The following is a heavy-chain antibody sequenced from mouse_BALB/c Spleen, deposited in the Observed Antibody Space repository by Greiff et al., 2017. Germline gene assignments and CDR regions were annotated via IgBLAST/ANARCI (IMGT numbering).Heavy chain of an antibody. V-gene: IGHV14-3*02. CDR2: IDPANGNT. Sequence: EVQLQESGAELVKPGASVKLSCTASGFNIKDTYMHWVKQRPEQGLEWIGRIDPANGNTKYDPKFQGKATITADTSSNTAYLQLSSLTSEDTAVYYCALSSRFAYWGQGTLVTVSA. CDR1: GFNIKDTY. CDR3: ALSSRFAY. J-gene: IGHJ3*01.